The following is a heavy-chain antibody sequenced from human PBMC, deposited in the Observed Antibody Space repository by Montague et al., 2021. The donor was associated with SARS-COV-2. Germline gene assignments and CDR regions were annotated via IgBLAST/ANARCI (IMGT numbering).Heavy chain of an antibody. CDR3: ARLRDGVVPSPILGVGPYYSYYYMDV. CDR2: INHGGST. D-gene: IGHD3-10*01. V-gene: IGHV4-34*01. J-gene: IGHJ6*03. Sequence: SETPSLTCAVHGTSFSGYYWNWIRQPPGKGPEWIGEINHGGSTKYSPSLKSRLTISADTSKNQFSLKLASVAAADTAVYYCARLRDGVVPSPILGVGPYYSYYYMDVWGRGTTVTVSS. CDR1: GTSFSGYY.